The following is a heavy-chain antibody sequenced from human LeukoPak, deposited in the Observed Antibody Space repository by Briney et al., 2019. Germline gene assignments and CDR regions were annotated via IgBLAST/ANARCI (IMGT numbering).Heavy chain of an antibody. D-gene: IGHD6-19*01. CDR1: GGSFSGYY. Sequence: SETLSLTCAVYGGSFSGYYWSWIRQPPGKGLEWIGEINHSGSTNYNPSLKSRVTILVDTSKNQFSLKLSSVTAADTAVYYCARQYSSGWRKGRWFHDYMDVWGKGTTVTISS. CDR3: ARQYSSGWRKGRWFHDYMDV. J-gene: IGHJ6*03. CDR2: INHSGST. V-gene: IGHV4-34*01.